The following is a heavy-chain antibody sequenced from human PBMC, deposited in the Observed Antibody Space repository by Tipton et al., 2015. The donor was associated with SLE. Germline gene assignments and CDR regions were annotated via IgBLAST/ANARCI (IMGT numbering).Heavy chain of an antibody. CDR3: ARDPEGYLDWSTSGYFDF. Sequence: TLSLTCTVSGGSITSYYWNWIRQPPGKGLEWIGYIYSNGNTNYNPSLKNRVTISIDTSKKQFSLKVGSVTAADTAIYYCARDPEGYLDWSTSGYFDFWGQGSVVTVSS. CDR1: GGSITSYY. J-gene: IGHJ4*02. V-gene: IGHV4-59*01. CDR2: IYSNGNT. D-gene: IGHD3-9*01.